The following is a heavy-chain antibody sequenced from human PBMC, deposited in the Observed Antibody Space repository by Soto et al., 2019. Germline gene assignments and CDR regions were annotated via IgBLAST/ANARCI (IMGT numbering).Heavy chain of an antibody. V-gene: IGHV3-23*01. D-gene: IGHD5-12*01. CDR3: ARERRDGYNWFDY. Sequence: GGSLRLSCAASGFPFSSYAMSWVRRAPGKGLEWVSAISGSGGSTYYADSVKGRFTISRDNSKNTLYLQMNSLRAEDTAVYYCARERRDGYNWFDYWGQGTLVTVSS. J-gene: IGHJ4*02. CDR1: GFPFSSYA. CDR2: ISGSGGST.